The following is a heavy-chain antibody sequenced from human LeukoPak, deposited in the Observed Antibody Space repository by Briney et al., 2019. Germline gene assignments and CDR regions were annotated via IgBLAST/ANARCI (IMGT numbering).Heavy chain of an antibody. Sequence: GESLKISCKGSGYSFTIYWIGWVRQMPGKGLEWMGIIYPGDSDTRYSPSFQGQVTISADKSISTAYLQWSSLKASDTAMYCCARVQNYGGNSDYFDYWGQGTLVTVSS. CDR3: ARVQNYGGNSDYFDY. J-gene: IGHJ4*02. V-gene: IGHV5-51*01. D-gene: IGHD4-23*01. CDR1: GYSFTIYW. CDR2: IYPGDSDT.